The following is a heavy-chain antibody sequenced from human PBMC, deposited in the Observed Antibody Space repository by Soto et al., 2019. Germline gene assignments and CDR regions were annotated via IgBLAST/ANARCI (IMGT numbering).Heavy chain of an antibody. CDR1: GGSISSGDYY. D-gene: IGHD2-21*02. J-gene: IGHJ6*02. CDR2: IYYSGST. V-gene: IGHV4-30-4*02. Sequence: SETLSLTCTVSGGSISSGDYYWSWIRQPPGKGLEWIGYIYYSGSTYYNPSLKSRVTISVDTSKNQFSLKLNSVTAADTAVYYCARDLWGYCGTDCYPLDVSGQGTTVTVSS. CDR3: ARDLWGYCGTDCYPLDV.